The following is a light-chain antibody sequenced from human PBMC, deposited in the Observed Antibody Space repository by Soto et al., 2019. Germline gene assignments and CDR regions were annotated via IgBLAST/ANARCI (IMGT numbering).Light chain of an antibody. V-gene: IGLV2-14*01. CDR2: EVS. CDR1: SSDVGGYNY. J-gene: IGLJ2*01. Sequence: QSALTQPASVSGSPGQSITISCTGTSSDVGGYNYVSWYQQHPGKAPKHMIYEVSNRPSGVSNRFSGSKSGNTASLTISGLQAEDEADYYCTSYTSSSTDADVVFGGGTKLTVL. CDR3: TSYTSSSTDADVV.